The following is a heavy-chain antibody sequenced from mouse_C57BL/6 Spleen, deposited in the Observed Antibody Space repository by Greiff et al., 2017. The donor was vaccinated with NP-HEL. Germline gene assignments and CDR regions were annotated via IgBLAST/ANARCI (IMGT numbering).Heavy chain of an antibody. V-gene: IGHV3-1*01. CDR1: GYSITSGYD. CDR3: ARGLGGFPY. D-gene: IGHD2-10*02. J-gene: IGHJ3*01. CDR2: ISYSGST. Sequence: DVQLQESGPGVVKPSQSLSLTCTVTGYSITSGYDWHWIRHFPGNKLEWMGYISYSGSTNYNPSLKSRISITHDTSKNHFFLKLNSVTTEDTATYYCARGLGGFPYWGQGTLVTVSA.